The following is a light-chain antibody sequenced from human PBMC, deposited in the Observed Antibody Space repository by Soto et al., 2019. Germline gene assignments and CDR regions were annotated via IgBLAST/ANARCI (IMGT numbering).Light chain of an antibody. Sequence: DIQLTQSPSSLSSSVGDRVTITCRASQGISSYLAWYQQKPGKAPKLLIYAASTLQSGVPSRFSGSGFGTDFTLTINRLQPDDIATYYCQNYANTPITFGQGTRLE. CDR1: QGISSY. J-gene: IGKJ5*01. V-gene: IGKV1-9*01. CDR3: QNYANTPIT. CDR2: AAS.